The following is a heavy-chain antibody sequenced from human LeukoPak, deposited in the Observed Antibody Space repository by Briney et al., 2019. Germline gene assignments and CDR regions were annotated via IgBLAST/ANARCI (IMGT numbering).Heavy chain of an antibody. J-gene: IGHJ4*02. D-gene: IGHD1-14*01. CDR1: GISFRNYA. V-gene: IGHV3-23*01. CDR2: LRGNDET. CDR3: ARASWVSDPDADR. Sequence: GGSLRLSCAASGISFRNYAMGWVRQAPARGPEWVSSLRGNDETFYADSVKGRFTLSRDDSRNTVYLQLNNLRVEDTAIYYCARASWVSDPDADRWGQGTQVTVSS.